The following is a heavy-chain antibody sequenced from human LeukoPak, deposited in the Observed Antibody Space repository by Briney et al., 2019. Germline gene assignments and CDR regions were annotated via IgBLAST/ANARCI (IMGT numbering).Heavy chain of an antibody. CDR3: ARQTLWFWELSAFDY. J-gene: IGHJ4*02. D-gene: IGHD3-10*01. CDR1: GYTFTSYG. Sequence: ASVKVSCKASGYTFTSYGISWVRQAPGQGLEWMGWISAYNGNTNYAQKLQGRVTMTTDTSTSTAYMELRSLRSDDTAVYYCARQTLWFWELSAFDYWGQGTLVTVSS. V-gene: IGHV1-18*01. CDR2: ISAYNGNT.